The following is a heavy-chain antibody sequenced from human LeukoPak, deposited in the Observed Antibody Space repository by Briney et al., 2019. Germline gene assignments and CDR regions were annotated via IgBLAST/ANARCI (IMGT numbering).Heavy chain of an antibody. Sequence: SETLSLTCTVSGGSISSYYWSWIRQPPGKGLEWIGYIYDSGSTNYNPSLKSRVTISVDTSKNQFSLKLSSVTPADTAVYYCARVGGTNYYYGMDVWGQGTTVTVSS. V-gene: IGHV4-59*01. CDR3: ARVGGTNYYYGMDV. D-gene: IGHD1-1*01. CDR1: GGSISSYY. CDR2: IYDSGST. J-gene: IGHJ6*02.